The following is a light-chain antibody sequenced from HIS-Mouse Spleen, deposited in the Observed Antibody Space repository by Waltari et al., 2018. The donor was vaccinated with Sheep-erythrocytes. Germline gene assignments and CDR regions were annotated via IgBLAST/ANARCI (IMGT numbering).Light chain of an antibody. CDR2: DAS. V-gene: IGKV1-33*01. CDR3: QQYDNLFT. Sequence: DIQMTQSPSSLSASVGDRVTITCQASQDIINYLNWYQQKPGKAPKLLIYDASNLETGVPSRFSGSGSWTDFTFTISSLQPEDIATYYCQQYDNLFTFGPGTKVDIK. CDR1: QDIINY. J-gene: IGKJ3*01.